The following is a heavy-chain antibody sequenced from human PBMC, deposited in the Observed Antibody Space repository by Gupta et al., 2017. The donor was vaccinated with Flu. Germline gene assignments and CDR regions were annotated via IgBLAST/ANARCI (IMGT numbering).Heavy chain of an antibody. CDR3: AREGLYGGANGNTFDF. D-gene: IGHD1-20*01. CDR2: ISDSGRT. J-gene: IGHJ4*02. CDR1: GGSFSVFY. Sequence: GGSFSVFYWSWIRQPPGKGLEWIGEISDSGRTNYNPSLRGRVSISLVSSKLQFSLELTSVTAADTAVYYCAREGLYGGANGNTFDFWGQGTLVTVSS. V-gene: IGHV4-34*01.